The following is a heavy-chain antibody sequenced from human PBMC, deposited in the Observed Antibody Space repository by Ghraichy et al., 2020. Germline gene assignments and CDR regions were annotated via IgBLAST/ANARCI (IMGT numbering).Heavy chain of an antibody. Sequence: TLSLTCAVSGGSISSSNWWSWVRQPPGKGLEWIGEIYHSGSTNYNPSLKSRVTISVDKSKNQFSLKLSSVTAADTAVYYCARDSGGEGVVAAKPTNWFDPWGQGTLVTVSS. D-gene: IGHD2-15*01. CDR1: GGSISSSNW. CDR2: IYHSGST. J-gene: IGHJ5*02. V-gene: IGHV4-4*02. CDR3: ARDSGGEGVVAAKPTNWFDP.